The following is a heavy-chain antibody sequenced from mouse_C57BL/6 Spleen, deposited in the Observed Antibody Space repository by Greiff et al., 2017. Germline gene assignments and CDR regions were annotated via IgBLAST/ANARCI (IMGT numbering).Heavy chain of an antibody. D-gene: IGHD4-1*02. CDR1: GFTFSSYG. Sequence: EVQVVESGGDLVKPGGSLKLSCAASGFTFSSYGMSWVRQTPDKRLEWVATISSGGSYTYYPDSVKGRFTISRDNAKNTLYLQMSVLKAEYTALYYCAILNWEMDSIDYGGQGTTLTVSS. V-gene: IGHV5-6*01. CDR3: AILNWEMDSIDY. CDR2: ISSGGSYT. J-gene: IGHJ2*01.